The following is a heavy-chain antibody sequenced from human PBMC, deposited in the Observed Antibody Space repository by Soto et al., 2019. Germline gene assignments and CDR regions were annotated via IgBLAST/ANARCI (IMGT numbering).Heavy chain of an antibody. D-gene: IGHD6-19*01. CDR1: GYSFTTYC. CDR2: TYAGDSDA. Sequence: GESLKISCDASGYSFTTYCIAWVLQMPGKGLDCMGITYAGDSDAIYSPSFECQVTISVDKAINTAYLQWDSLKASDTAVYYCARVASKPTRPGDWFDPWGRVTQVTVSS. V-gene: IGHV5-51*01. CDR3: ARVASKPTRPGDWFDP. J-gene: IGHJ5*02.